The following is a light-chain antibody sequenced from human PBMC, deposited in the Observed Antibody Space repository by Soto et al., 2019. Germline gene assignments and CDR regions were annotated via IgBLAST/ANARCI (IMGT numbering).Light chain of an antibody. V-gene: IGKV3-20*01. Sequence: EIALTQSPGTLSLSPGERATLSCRASQSVSSSYLAWYQQKPGQAPRLLIYGASTRASGIPDRFSGSGSGTDFTLIVSRLEPEDFAVYFCEQYGSTPPTFGQGTKVDI. CDR3: EQYGSTPPT. J-gene: IGKJ1*01. CDR2: GAS. CDR1: QSVSSSY.